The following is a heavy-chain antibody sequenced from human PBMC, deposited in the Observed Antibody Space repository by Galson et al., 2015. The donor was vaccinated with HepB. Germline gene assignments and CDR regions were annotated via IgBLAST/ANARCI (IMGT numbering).Heavy chain of an antibody. D-gene: IGHD6-13*01. V-gene: IGHV3-30-3*01. Sequence: SLRLSCAASGFTFSNYAIHWVRQAPGKGLEWVAVISSDGSNQFYADSVKGRFTISRDNSKNTLYLQMSSLRAEDTALYYCACSGSRWTAFDYWGQGTLVTVSS. CDR1: GFTFSNYA. J-gene: IGHJ4*02. CDR3: ACSGSRWTAFDY. CDR2: ISSDGSNQ.